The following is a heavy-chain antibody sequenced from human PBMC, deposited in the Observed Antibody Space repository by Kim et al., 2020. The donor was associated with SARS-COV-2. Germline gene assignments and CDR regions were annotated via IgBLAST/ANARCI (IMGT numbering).Heavy chain of an antibody. CDR3: ARQSSRGVAY. D-gene: IGHD6-19*01. CDR2: SDI. V-gene: IGHV5-10-1*01. Sequence: SDIKYKSSFQGHVTISTDKSINTAYLQWSSLKAADTAIYYCARQSSRGVAYWGQGTLVTVSS. J-gene: IGHJ4*02.